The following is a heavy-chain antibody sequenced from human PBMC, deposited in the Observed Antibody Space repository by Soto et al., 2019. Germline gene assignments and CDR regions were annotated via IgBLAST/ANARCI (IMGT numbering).Heavy chain of an antibody. D-gene: IGHD1-26*01. J-gene: IGHJ3*02. Sequence: QLQLQESGPGLVKPSETLSLTCTVSGGSISSSSYYWGWIRQPPGKGLEWIGSIYYSGSTYYNPSLKSRVTISVDTSKNQFSLKLSSVTAADTAVYYCARPMLVGVLRGAFDIWGQGTMVTVSS. CDR2: IYYSGST. CDR1: GGSISSSSYY. CDR3: ARPMLVGVLRGAFDI. V-gene: IGHV4-39*01.